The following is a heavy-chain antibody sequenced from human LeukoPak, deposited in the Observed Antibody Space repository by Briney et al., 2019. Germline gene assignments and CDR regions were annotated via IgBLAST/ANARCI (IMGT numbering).Heavy chain of an antibody. Sequence: SETLSLTCTVSGGSISSYYWSWIRQPPGKGLECIAYSGSTNYNPSLKSRVTISVDTSKNQFSLKLSSVTAAGTAVYYCARRYGSGSSGTFDYWGQGTLVTVSS. J-gene: IGHJ4*02. CDR2: SGST. D-gene: IGHD3-10*01. CDR1: GGSISSYY. CDR3: ARRYGSGSSGTFDY. V-gene: IGHV4-59*01.